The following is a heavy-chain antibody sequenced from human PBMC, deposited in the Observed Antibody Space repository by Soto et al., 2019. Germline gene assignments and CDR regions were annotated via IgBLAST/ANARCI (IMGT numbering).Heavy chain of an antibody. Sequence: PGGSLRLSCAASGFTFSSYGMHWVRQAPGKGLEWVAVISYDGSNKYYADSVKGRFTISRDNSKNTLYLQMNSLRAEDTAVYYCAKDLGGYSGYDYFDYWGQGTLVTVSS. CDR1: GFTFSSYG. CDR2: ISYDGSNK. CDR3: AKDLGGYSGYDYFDY. J-gene: IGHJ4*02. D-gene: IGHD5-12*01. V-gene: IGHV3-30*18.